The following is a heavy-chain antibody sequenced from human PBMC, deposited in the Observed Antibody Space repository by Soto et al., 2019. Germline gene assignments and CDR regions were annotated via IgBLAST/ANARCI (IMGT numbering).Heavy chain of an antibody. J-gene: IGHJ6*02. V-gene: IGHV4-31*03. CDR2: IYYSGSI. CDR1: GGSINSGDNF. Sequence: QVQLQESGPGLVKPSQTLSLTCTVSGGSINSGDNFWGWVRQRPGRGLEWIAYIYYSGSIYYNPSAKSRVSISVETSKNEFSLKLSSVTAADTAVYYCAREPCGGDCYAYYYHGMAVWGQGTTVTVSS. D-gene: IGHD2-21*02. CDR3: AREPCGGDCYAYYYHGMAV.